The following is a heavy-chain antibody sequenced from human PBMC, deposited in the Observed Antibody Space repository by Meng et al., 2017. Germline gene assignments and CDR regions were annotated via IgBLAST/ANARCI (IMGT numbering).Heavy chain of an antibody. J-gene: IGHJ4*02. Sequence: GESLKISCAASGFTFSSYSMNWVRQAPGKGLEWVSSISSSSSYIYYADSVKGRFTISRDNAKNSLYLQMNSLRAEDTAVYFCVRISTLVTTLWGQGTRVTVSS. V-gene: IGHV3-21*01. CDR3: VRISTLVTTL. D-gene: IGHD3-22*01. CDR1: GFTFSSYS. CDR2: ISSSSSYI.